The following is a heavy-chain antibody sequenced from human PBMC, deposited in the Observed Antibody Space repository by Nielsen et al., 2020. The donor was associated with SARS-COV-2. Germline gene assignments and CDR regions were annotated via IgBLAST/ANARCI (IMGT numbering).Heavy chain of an antibody. D-gene: IGHD1-14*01. CDR2: LNNNGTT. CDR1: DWSFIVYF. CDR3: ARVTFIHGTGWHFLNY. V-gene: IGHV4-34*01. Sequence: LSCAVSDWSFIVYFWRRIRPSPGKGLERIGELNNNGTTNYNPPLKSRVTMSVEQSQNQFYLKLNSVTAADTSVFYCARVTFIHGTGWHFLNYWGEGTLVAVSS. J-gene: IGHJ4*02.